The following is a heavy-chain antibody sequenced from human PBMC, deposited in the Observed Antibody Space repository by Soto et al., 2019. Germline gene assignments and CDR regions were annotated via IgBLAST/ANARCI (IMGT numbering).Heavy chain of an antibody. CDR2: INHSGST. J-gene: IGHJ6*02. Sequence: PSETLSLTCAVYGGSFSGYYWSWIRQPPGKGLEWIGEINHSGSTNYNPSLKSRVTISVDTSKKQFSLKLSSVTAADTAVYYCARVSGIYYYGMDVWGQGTTVTVSS. CDR1: GGSFSGYY. V-gene: IGHV4-34*01. D-gene: IGHD3-10*01. CDR3: ARVSGIYYYGMDV.